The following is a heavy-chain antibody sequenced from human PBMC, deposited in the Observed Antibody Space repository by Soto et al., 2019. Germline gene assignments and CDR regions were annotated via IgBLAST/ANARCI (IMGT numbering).Heavy chain of an antibody. J-gene: IGHJ5*02. CDR1: GFTFSSNS. D-gene: IGHD3-3*01. Sequence: EVQVVESGGGLVQPGGSLRLSCAASGFTFSSNSMNWVRQAPGKGLEWISYISSSSSTIYADSVKGRFTISRDNAKHSLYLQMNSLRDEDTAVYYCARVIWSGHLTSDLWGQGPLVTVFS. CDR3: ARVIWSGHLTSDL. V-gene: IGHV3-48*02. CDR2: ISSSSSTI.